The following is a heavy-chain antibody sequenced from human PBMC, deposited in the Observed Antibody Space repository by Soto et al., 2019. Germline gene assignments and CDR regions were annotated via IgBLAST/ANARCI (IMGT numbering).Heavy chain of an antibody. J-gene: IGHJ5*02. V-gene: IGHV3-23*01. CDR3: AKGGAQLLHYNWFDP. Sequence: EVQLLEAGGGLVQPGGSLRLSCAASGFTFSSYAMSWVRQAPGKGLEWVSAISGSGGSTYYADSVKGRFTISRDNSKNTLYLQRNGLRAEDTAVDYCAKGGAQLLHYNWFDPWGQGTLVTVSS. CDR1: GFTFSSYA. D-gene: IGHD2-2*01. CDR2: ISGSGGST.